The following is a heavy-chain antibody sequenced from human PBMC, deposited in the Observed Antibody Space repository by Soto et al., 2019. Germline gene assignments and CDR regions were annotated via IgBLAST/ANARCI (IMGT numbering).Heavy chain of an antibody. Sequence: GGSQRLSSRASGFTIGDYASSWVSKTQGKGLEWVSSVRGSTSSSIYYADSVKGRFTISRDNSKNTVYLQMSSLRAEDTAVYYCAKDMMGATKWVYYYYGMDVWGQGATVTVSS. D-gene: IGHD1-26*01. CDR3: AKDMMGATKWVYYYYGMDV. V-gene: IGHV3-23*01. CDR2: VRGSTSSSI. J-gene: IGHJ6*02. CDR1: GFTIGDYA.